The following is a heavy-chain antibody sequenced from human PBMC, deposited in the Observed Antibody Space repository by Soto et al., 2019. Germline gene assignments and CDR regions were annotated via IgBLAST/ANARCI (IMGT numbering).Heavy chain of an antibody. V-gene: IGHV3-48*01. Sequence: GSLRLSCAASGFTVTDAWVNWVRQAPGKGLEWISFINTRSNSMYYADSVKGRFTISRDNAKNSLFLQMNSLRAKDTAVYYCARDFDYAFDSWGQGTQVTVSS. J-gene: IGHJ4*02. CDR3: ARDFDYAFDS. CDR2: INTRSNSM. D-gene: IGHD2-2*01. CDR1: GFTVTDAW.